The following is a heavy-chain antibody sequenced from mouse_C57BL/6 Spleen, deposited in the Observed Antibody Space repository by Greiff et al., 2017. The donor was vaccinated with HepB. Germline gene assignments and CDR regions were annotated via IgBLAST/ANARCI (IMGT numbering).Heavy chain of an antibody. CDR3: ARATRYAMDY. J-gene: IGHJ4*01. CDR1: GYAFSSYW. Sequence: QVQLKQSGAELVKPGASVKISCRASGYAFSSYWMNWVKQRPGKGLEWIGQIYPGDGDTNYNGKFKGKATMTADKSSSTAYMQLSSLTSEDSAVYFFARATRYAMDYWGQGTSVTVSS. V-gene: IGHV1-80*01. D-gene: IGHD1-2*01. CDR2: IYPGDGDT.